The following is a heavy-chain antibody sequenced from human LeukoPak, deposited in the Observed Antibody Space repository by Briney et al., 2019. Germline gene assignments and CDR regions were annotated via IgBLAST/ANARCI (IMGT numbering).Heavy chain of an antibody. Sequence: SETLSLTCAVYGGSFRGYYWSWIRQPPGKGLEWIGEINHSGSTNYNPSLKSRVTISVDTSKNQFSLKLSSVTAADTAVYYCARGRDGYSYGYYWGQGTLVTVSS. J-gene: IGHJ4*02. CDR2: INHSGST. D-gene: IGHD5-18*01. V-gene: IGHV4-34*01. CDR1: GGSFRGYY. CDR3: ARGRDGYSYGYY.